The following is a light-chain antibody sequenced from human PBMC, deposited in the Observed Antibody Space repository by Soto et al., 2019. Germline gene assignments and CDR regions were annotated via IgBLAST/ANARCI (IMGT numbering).Light chain of an antibody. CDR3: QQYYATPYT. CDR2: WAS. J-gene: IGKJ2*01. CDR1: QSVLYSSNNKNF. V-gene: IGKV4-1*01. Sequence: DIVMTQPPDSLAVSLGERATINCKSSQSVLYSSNNKNFLAWYQQRPGQPPKLLISWASTRESGVPDRFSGGGSGTDFTLTISSLQAEDVAFYYCQQYYATPYTFGQGTKLEI.